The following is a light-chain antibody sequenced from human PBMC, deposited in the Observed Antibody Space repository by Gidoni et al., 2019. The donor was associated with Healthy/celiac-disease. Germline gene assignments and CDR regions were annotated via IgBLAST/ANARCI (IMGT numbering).Light chain of an antibody. CDR2: GAS. J-gene: IGKJ1*01. V-gene: IGKV3-20*01. Sequence: EIVLTQSPGTLYLSPGERATLSCRASQSVSSTYLAWYQQKPGQAPRLLIYGASSRATGIPDRFSGSGSGTDFTLTISRLEPEDFAVYYCQQYGSSPWTFGQXTKVEIK. CDR3: QQYGSSPWT. CDR1: QSVSSTY.